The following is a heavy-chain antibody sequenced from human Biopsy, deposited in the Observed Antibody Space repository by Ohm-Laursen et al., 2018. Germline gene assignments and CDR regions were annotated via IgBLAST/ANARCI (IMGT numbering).Heavy chain of an antibody. CDR2: GDRDDYK. Sequence: PTQTLPLTCSFSGFSLSARGMRASSIRQAPGRALEWLECGDRDDYKGYDASLQTKLSISKDTSNDQVVLTVNNVNPADTATYYCARTPILIVSAGLVYRHRRHLQGMDVWGQGIAVTVS. CDR1: GFSLSARGMR. CDR3: ARTPILIVSAGLVYRHRRHLQGMDV. D-gene: IGHD6-13*01. V-gene: IGHV2-70*04. J-gene: IGHJ6*02.